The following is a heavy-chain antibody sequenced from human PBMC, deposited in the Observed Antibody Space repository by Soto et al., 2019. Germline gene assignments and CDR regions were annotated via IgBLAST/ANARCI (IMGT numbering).Heavy chain of an antibody. J-gene: IGHJ6*02. CDR3: ARFSSSGLYYYFGMDV. V-gene: IGHV4-4*02. D-gene: IGHD6-13*01. CDR2: IYHTGIT. Sequence: SEALSVTFAVSGFSISHNNWWTWVRQPPGKGLEWVGDIYHTGITNYSPSLKSRVTISVDNSKNQFSLRLTSVTAADTAVYYWARFSSSGLYYYFGMDVWGQGTTVTVSS. CDR1: GFSISHNNW.